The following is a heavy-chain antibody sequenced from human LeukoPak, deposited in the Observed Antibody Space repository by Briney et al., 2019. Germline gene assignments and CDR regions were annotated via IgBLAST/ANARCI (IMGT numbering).Heavy chain of an antibody. CDR2: ISGSGGST. V-gene: IGHV3-23*01. J-gene: IGHJ5*02. CDR3: AKDRSGWNYQPVS. CDR1: GFTFSSYA. Sequence: GGSLRLSCAASGFTFSSYAMSWVREAPGKGLEWVSAISGSGGSTYYADSVKGRFTISRDNSKNTLYLQMNSLRAEDTAVDYCAKDRSGWNYQPVSWGQGTLVTVSS. D-gene: IGHD1-7*01.